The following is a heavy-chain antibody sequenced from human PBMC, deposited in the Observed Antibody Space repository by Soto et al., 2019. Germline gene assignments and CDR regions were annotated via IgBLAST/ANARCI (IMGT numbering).Heavy chain of an antibody. D-gene: IGHD2-2*01. CDR2: IYYSGST. J-gene: IGHJ4*02. CDR1: GGSISSYY. V-gene: IGHV4-59*08. CDR3: ARLSSRMGPTPALFDY. Sequence: SETLSLTCTVSGGSISSYYWSWIRQPPGKGLEWIGYIYYSGSTNYNPSLKSRVTISVDTSKNQFSLKLSSVTAADTAVYYCARLSSRMGPTPALFDYWGQGTLVTVSA.